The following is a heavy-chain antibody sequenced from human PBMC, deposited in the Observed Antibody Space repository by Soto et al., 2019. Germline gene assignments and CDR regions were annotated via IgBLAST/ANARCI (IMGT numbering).Heavy chain of an antibody. Sequence: QVQLVESGGGVVQPGRSLRLSCAASGFAFNMYGMHWVRQAPGKGLEWVAVISYDGSNKYYADSVKGRFTISRDNSKNTLSLQMDSLRTADTAVYYCAKNLAQFLVHLDYFDSWGQGTLVTVSS. D-gene: IGHD3-16*01. CDR2: ISYDGSNK. V-gene: IGHV3-30*18. CDR3: AKNLAQFLVHLDYFDS. J-gene: IGHJ4*02. CDR1: GFAFNMYG.